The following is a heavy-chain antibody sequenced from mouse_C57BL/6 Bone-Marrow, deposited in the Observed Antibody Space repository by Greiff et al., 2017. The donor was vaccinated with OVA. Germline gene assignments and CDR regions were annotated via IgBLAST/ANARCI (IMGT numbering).Heavy chain of an antibody. V-gene: IGHV2-5*01. CDR1: GFSLTSYG. J-gene: IGHJ4*01. D-gene: IGHD1-1*01. CDR2: IWRGGST. Sequence: VKLVESGPGLVQPSQSLSITCTVSGFSLTSYGVHWVRQSPGKGLEWLGVIWRGGSTDYNAAFMSRLSITKDNSKSQVFFKMNSLQADDTAIYYCAHTTVVATDAMDYWGQGTSVTVSS. CDR3: AHTTVVATDAMDY.